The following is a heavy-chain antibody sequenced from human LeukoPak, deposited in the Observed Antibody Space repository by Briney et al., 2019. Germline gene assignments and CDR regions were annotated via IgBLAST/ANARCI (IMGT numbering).Heavy chain of an antibody. CDR1: GYTFTSYG. Sequence: ASVKVSCKASGYTFTSYGIGWVRQAPGQGLEWMGWISAYNGNTNYAQKLQGRVTMTTDTSTSTAYMELRSLRSDDTAVYYCARVLVGYYYDGYGMDVWGQGTTVTVSS. V-gene: IGHV1-18*01. CDR3: ARVLVGYYYDGYGMDV. CDR2: ISAYNGNT. J-gene: IGHJ6*02. D-gene: IGHD3-22*01.